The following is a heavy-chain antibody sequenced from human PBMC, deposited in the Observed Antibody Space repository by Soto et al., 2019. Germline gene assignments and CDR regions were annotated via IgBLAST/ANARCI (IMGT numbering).Heavy chain of an antibody. J-gene: IGHJ4*01. CDR1: GFSFKNYA. Sequence: QVQLVESGGGVVQPGSSLRLSCAASGFSFKNYAFHWVRQAPGKGLEWVALISHNDEPKIFYADSVQGRFTISRDNFKNTVYLQMHSLRDEDTSVYHCARGVRAETYYDAFDYWGQGTQVTVS. V-gene: IGHV3-30-3*01. D-gene: IGHD3-16*01. CDR3: ARGVRAETYYDAFDY. CDR2: ISHNDEPKI.